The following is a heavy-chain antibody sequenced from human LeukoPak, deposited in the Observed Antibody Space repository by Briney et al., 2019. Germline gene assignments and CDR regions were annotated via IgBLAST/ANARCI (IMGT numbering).Heavy chain of an antibody. Sequence: GGSLTLSCAASGLTFSRYNMNWVRQAPGKGLEWVSSIGTSSNNIYYTDSVKGRFTISRDNAKNSLYLQVDSLRVEDAAVYFCASGTVGNYALDYWGQGTLVTVSS. CDR3: ASGTVGNYALDY. J-gene: IGHJ4*02. CDR2: IGTSSNNI. V-gene: IGHV3-21*01. D-gene: IGHD1-7*01. CDR1: GLTFSRYN.